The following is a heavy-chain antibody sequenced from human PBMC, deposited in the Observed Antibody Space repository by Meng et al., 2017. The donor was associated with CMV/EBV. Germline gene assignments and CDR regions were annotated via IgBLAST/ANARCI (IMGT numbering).Heavy chain of an antibody. Sequence: ASVKVSCKASGYTFTDHYFHWVRQALGQGLEWMGWIHPQSGVTNYAQKFQARVTLTRDTSINTGYMELSRLTSDDTAVYYCARDKNWGPDYWGQGTLVTVSS. CDR1: GYTFTDHY. D-gene: IGHD7-27*01. V-gene: IGHV1-2*02. CDR2: IHPQSGVT. J-gene: IGHJ4*02. CDR3: ARDKNWGPDY.